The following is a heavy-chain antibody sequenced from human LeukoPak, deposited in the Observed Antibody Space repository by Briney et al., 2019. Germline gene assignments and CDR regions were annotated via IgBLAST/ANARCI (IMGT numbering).Heavy chain of an antibody. J-gene: IGHJ4*02. CDR3: TMGLWFGELYLDY. D-gene: IGHD3-10*01. Sequence: GGSLRLSCAASRFTLSNAWMNWVRQAPGKGLEWVGRIKRKSDGGTTDYAAPVKGRFTVSRDESTNTWNLQMKSLKNEDTAVYYCTMGLWFGELYLDYWGQGTLVTVSS. V-gene: IGHV3-15*01. CDR1: RFTLSNAW. CDR2: IKRKSDGGTT.